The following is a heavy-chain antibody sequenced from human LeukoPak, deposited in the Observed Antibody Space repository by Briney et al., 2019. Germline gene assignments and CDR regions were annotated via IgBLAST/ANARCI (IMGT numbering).Heavy chain of an antibody. J-gene: IGHJ4*02. CDR2: ISSSGSML. V-gene: IGHV3-11*04. CDR1: GFTFSDYY. CDR3: ARGMGGYGGYDY. Sequence: AGGSLRLSCTVSGFTFSDYYMSWVRQAPGKGLEWVSYISSSGSMLHYADSVEGRFTISRDNSKNTLYLQMNSLRAEDTAVYYCARGMGGYGGYDYWGQGTLVTVSS. D-gene: IGHD5-12*01.